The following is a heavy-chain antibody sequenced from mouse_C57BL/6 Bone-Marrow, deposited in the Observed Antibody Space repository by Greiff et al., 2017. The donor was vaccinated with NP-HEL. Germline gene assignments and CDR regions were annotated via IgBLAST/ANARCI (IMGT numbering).Heavy chain of an antibody. Sequence: QVQLQQSGAELMKPGASVKLSCKATGYTFTGYWIAWVKQRPGHGLEWIGEILPGSGSTNYTEKFKGKATFTADTSSNTAYMQLSSLTTEDSAIYYCARPYYYGSSPVDFDYWGQGTTHTVSS. D-gene: IGHD1-1*01. CDR1: GYTFTGYW. CDR2: ILPGSGST. V-gene: IGHV1-9*01. J-gene: IGHJ2*01. CDR3: ARPYYYGSSPVDFDY.